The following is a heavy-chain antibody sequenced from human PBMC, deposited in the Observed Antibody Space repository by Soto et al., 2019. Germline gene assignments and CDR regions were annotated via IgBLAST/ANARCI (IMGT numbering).Heavy chain of an antibody. D-gene: IGHD2-15*01. CDR1: GYSFKDHY. CDR3: ARISCKGGSCYFDFDY. CDR2: INPSGEHT. V-gene: IGHV1-46*02. Sequence: QVQLVQSGAEVKQPGTSVKVSCQASGYSFKDHYMHWVRQAPGRGLEWVGIINPSGEHTNYAQQFRGRVAMTRDTSTSTAYMELRSLRSEDTAVYFCARISCKGGSCYFDFDYWGQGTLVTVSS. J-gene: IGHJ4*02.